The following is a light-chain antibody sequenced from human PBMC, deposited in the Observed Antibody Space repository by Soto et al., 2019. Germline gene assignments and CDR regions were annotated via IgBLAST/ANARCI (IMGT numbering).Light chain of an antibody. CDR2: EVS. V-gene: IGLV2-14*01. CDR1: SNDVGGFDF. Sequence: SVLTQPASVSGSPGQSITISCTGTSNDVGGFDFVSWYQQHPGKAPKVIIYEVSNRPSGVSDRFSGSKSGNTASLTISGLQAEDEADYYCNSYTSTSARVFGGGTKLTVL. CDR3: NSYTSTSARV. J-gene: IGLJ3*02.